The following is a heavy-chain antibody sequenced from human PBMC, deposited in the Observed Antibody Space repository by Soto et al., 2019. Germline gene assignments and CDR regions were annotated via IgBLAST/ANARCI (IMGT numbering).Heavy chain of an antibody. CDR1: GGSISSYY. D-gene: IGHD3-10*01. CDR2: IYYSGST. J-gene: IGHJ4*02. V-gene: IGHV4-59*01. Sequence: ASETLSLTCTLSGGSISSYYWSWIRQPPGKGLEWIGYIYYSGSTNYNPSLKSRVTISVDTSKNQFSLKLSSVTAADTAVYYCARALFGWNYFDYWGQGTLVTVSS. CDR3: ARALFGWNYFDY.